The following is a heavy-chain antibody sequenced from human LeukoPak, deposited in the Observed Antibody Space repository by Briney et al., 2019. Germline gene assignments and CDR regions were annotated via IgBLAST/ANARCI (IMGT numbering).Heavy chain of an antibody. CDR1: GGSFSGYY. CDR3: ARGPYCSSTSCYFYYYYMDV. J-gene: IGHJ6*03. Sequence: SETLSLTCAVYGGSFSGYYWSWIRQPPGKGLEWIGEINHSGSTNYNPSLKSRVTISVDTSKNQFSLKLSSVTAADTAVYYCARGPYCSSTSCYFYYYYMDVWAKGPRSPSP. CDR2: INHSGST. V-gene: IGHV4-34*01. D-gene: IGHD2-2*01.